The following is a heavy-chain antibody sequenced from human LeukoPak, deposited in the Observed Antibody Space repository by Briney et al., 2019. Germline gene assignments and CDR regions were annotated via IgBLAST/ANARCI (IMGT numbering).Heavy chain of an antibody. CDR2: INPSGGST. CDR3: AREEGDAAFDI. Sequence: ASVKVSCKASGYTFTYYYIHWVRQAPGQGLEWMGIINPSGGSTSYAQKFQGRVTMTRDTSTSTVYMELSSLRSEDTAVYYCAREEGDAAFDIWGQGTMVTVSS. V-gene: IGHV1-46*01. CDR1: GYTFTYYY. D-gene: IGHD2-2*01. J-gene: IGHJ3*02.